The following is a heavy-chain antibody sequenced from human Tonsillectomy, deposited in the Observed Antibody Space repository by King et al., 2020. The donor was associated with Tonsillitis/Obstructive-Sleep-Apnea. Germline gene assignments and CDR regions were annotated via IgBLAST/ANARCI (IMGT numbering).Heavy chain of an antibody. V-gene: IGHV3-66*01. CDR1: GFTVSSNY. J-gene: IGHJ4*01. CDR3: ARGIAVAGTYFDY. CDR2: IYSGGST. Sequence: VQLVESGGGLVQPGGSLRLSYAASGFTVSSNYMSWVRQAPGKGLEWVSLIYSGGSTYYADSVKGRFTISRDSSEGTLYLQMNSLRAEDTAVYYCARGIAVAGTYFDYWGHGTLVTVSS. D-gene: IGHD6-19*01.